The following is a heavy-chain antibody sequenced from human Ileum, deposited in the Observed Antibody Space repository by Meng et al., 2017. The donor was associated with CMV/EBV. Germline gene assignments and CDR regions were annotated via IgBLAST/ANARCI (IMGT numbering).Heavy chain of an antibody. J-gene: IGHJ5*02. CDR1: GSNLSHNP. V-gene: IGHV3-30*07. Sequence: ESRGGAVQPGRSLGSSCAASGSNLSHNPIPVLLQTQCKGREWVAVISPDGNNKRHAESVKGRFSISRDHSKNTLFLQVNNVRVEDTAVYYCAKCGPYFYDAWGQGTLVTVSS. CDR3: AKCGPYFYDA. CDR2: ISPDGNNK. D-gene: IGHD3-22*01.